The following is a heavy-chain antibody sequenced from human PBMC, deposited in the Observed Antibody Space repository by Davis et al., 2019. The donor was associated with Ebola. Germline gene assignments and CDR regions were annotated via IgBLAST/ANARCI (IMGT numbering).Heavy chain of an antibody. CDR1: AFTLRTYD. J-gene: IGHJ4*02. CDR2: IAFDGRGK. CDR3: AKGIDDNLES. Sequence: PGGSLRLSCAASAFTLRTYDMHWVRQAPGKGLEWVALIAFDGRGKSYADSVTGRFTISRDESRDTMFLQMNSLRAEDTAVYFCAKGIDDNLESWGQGTLVTVSS. V-gene: IGHV3-30*18. D-gene: IGHD1-14*01.